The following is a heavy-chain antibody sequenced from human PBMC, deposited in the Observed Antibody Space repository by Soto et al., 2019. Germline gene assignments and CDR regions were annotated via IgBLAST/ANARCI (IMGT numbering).Heavy chain of an antibody. CDR1: GYTFTGYY. V-gene: IGHV1-2*02. D-gene: IGHD6-13*01. CDR3: ARPRIAAAGTLGY. Sequence: ASVKVSCKASGYTFTGYYMHWVRQAPGQGLEWMGWINPNSGGTNYAQKFQGRVTMTRDTSISTAYMELSRLRSDDTAVYYCARPRIAAAGTLGYWGQGTLVTVSS. CDR2: INPNSGGT. J-gene: IGHJ4*02.